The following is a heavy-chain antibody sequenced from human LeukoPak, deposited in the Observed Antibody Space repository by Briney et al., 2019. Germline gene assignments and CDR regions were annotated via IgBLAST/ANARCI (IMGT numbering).Heavy chain of an antibody. J-gene: IGHJ3*02. Sequence: GGSLRLSCAASGYTFCKYDVHWLRESPGKGLEWVTSIRYGGSNKYYADSVKGRFTISRDNYKNTLYLQMNSLRAEDTAVYYCAKKTIVGATVDAFDIWGQGTMVTVSS. D-gene: IGHD1-26*01. CDR2: IRYGGSNK. CDR3: AKKTIVGATVDAFDI. V-gene: IGHV3-30*02. CDR1: GYTFCKYD.